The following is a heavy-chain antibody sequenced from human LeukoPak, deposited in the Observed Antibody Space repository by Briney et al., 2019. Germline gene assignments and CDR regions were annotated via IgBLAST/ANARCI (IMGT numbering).Heavy chain of an antibody. CDR1: GFTFSSYA. CDR3: ATGSSSGWYGRFDY. Sequence: GGSLRLSCAASGFTFSSYAMSWVRQAPGKGLEWVSAISGSGGSTYYADSVKGRFTISRDNSKNTLYLQMNSLRAEDTAVYYCATGSSSGWYGRFDYWGQGTLVTVSS. D-gene: IGHD6-19*01. V-gene: IGHV3-23*01. J-gene: IGHJ4*02. CDR2: ISGSGGST.